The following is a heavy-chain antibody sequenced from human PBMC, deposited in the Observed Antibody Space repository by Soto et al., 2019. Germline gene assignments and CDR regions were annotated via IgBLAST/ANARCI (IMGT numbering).Heavy chain of an antibody. CDR3: ARGSKYGAYSRWFDP. V-gene: IGHV1-8*01. D-gene: IGHD4-17*01. CDR2: MNPNSGNT. J-gene: IGHJ5*02. Sequence: QVQLVQSGAEVKKPGASVKVSCKASGYTFTSYDTNWVRQATGQGLEYLGWMNPNSGNTAYVQKFQGRVTMTWDTSITTAYMELSSLRSEDTAVYFCARGSKYGAYSRWFDPWGQGTLVTVSS. CDR1: GYTFTSYD.